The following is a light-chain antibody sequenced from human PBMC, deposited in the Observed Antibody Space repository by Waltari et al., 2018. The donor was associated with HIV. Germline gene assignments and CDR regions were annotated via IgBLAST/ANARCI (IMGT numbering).Light chain of an antibody. CDR2: EVN. J-gene: IGLJ2*01. CDR3: SSYTSSTTLL. CDR1: SSDVGSYDY. Sequence: QSALTQPASVSGSPVQSITISCTGSSSDVGSYDYVSWYQPHPGKAPKLMIYEVNNRPSGVSNRFSGSKSGNTASLTISGLQAEDEAEYYCSSYTSSTTLLFGGGTKVTVL. V-gene: IGLV2-14*01.